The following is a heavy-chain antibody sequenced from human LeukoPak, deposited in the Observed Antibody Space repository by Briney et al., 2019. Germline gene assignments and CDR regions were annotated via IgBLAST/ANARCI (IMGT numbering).Heavy chain of an antibody. CDR2: INHSGST. CDR3: ARHKSWSSSYGMDV. Sequence: PSETLSLTCAVYSGSFSGYYWSWIRQPPGKGLEWIGEINHSGSTNYNPSLKSRVTISVDTSKNQFSLKLSSVTAADTAVYYCARHKSWSSSYGMDVWGQGTTVTVSS. J-gene: IGHJ6*02. D-gene: IGHD2-8*01. CDR1: SGSFSGYY. V-gene: IGHV4-34*01.